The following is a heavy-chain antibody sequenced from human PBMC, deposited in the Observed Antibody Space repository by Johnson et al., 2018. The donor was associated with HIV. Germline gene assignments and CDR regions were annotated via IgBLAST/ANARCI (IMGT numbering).Heavy chain of an antibody. D-gene: IGHD3-22*01. V-gene: IGHV3-30*04. J-gene: IGHJ3*01. CDR1: GLNFSDYS. CDR3: ARGRVSMKVVDLRGGGFDF. CDR2: ISFDGTTN. Sequence: QMQLVECGGGLVQPGGSLRLSCVVSGLNFSDYSLHLVRQTPGKVLACVAVISFDGTTNYYADSVNGRFTISRDNSNNTLYLQMYCLRVEDTALYLCARGRVSMKVVDLRGGGFDFGGQGTKVTVSS.